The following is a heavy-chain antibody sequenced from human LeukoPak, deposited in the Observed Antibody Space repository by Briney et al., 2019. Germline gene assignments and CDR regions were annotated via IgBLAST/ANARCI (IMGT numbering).Heavy chain of an antibody. CDR1: GFTFSSYA. CDR3: ARDMYFRRDSWYDVRSFDN. Sequence: PGGSLRLSCAASGFTFSSYAMHWVRQAPGKGLEWVAVISYDGSNKYYADSVKGRFTISRDNAKSTLYLQMNSLRAEDTAVYYCARDMYFRRDSWYDVRSFDNWGQGTLVTVS. D-gene: IGHD3/OR15-3a*01. V-gene: IGHV3-30*07. CDR2: ISYDGSNK. J-gene: IGHJ4*02.